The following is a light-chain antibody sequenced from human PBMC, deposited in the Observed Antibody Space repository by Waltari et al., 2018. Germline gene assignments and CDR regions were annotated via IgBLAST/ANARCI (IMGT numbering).Light chain of an antibody. CDR1: QSVNRF. Sequence: VMTQSPAPLPVSPGERVPLSCRASQSVNRFVAWYQQTPGQAPRPHIYGASTRATGIPARFSGGGSGTEVTLTISSLQSEDFAGYYCQQYNDWPPRTFGGGTKLEIK. J-gene: IGKJ4*01. CDR2: GAS. V-gene: IGKV3-15*01. CDR3: QQYNDWPPRT.